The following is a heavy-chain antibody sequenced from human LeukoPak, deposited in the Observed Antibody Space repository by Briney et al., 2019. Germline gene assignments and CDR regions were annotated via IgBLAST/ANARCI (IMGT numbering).Heavy chain of an antibody. D-gene: IGHD1-26*01. Sequence: SGGSVTLLCTPSGFTFSIYGMHWVRQAPEKGLEYGSCISNKEGRTYYEVSVKGRFTISRDNSKHTLHLQMSSLRADDTAVYYCVKSGTWADFDTWGQGTLVTVSS. CDR1: GFTFSIYG. CDR2: ISNKEGRT. V-gene: IGHV3-64D*09. CDR3: VKSGTWADFDT. J-gene: IGHJ4*02.